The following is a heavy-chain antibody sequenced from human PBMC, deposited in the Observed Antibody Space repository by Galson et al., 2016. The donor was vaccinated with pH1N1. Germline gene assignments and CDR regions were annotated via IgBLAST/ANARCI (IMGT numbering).Heavy chain of an antibody. CDR1: GYTFTTYG. CDR2: INCGNGDT. CDR3: VKGGDFDR. Sequence: SVKVSCKASGYTFTTYGIHWVRQAPGQRLQWMGWINCGNGDTRYAERFQGRVTISRDTSTTTVYMDLTNLRPEDTAVFYCVKGGDFDRWGQGTLVTVSS. J-gene: IGHJ4*02. V-gene: IGHV1-3*01. D-gene: IGHD4-17*01.